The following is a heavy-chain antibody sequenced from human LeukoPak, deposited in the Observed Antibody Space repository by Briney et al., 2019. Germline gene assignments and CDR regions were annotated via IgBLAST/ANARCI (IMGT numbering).Heavy chain of an antibody. D-gene: IGHD3-10*01. Sequence: GGSLRLSCAASGFTFTSYAMNWVRQAPGKGLEWVSYITGNGGTTYYADSVKGRFTISRDNSRNTLYLQMNSLRAEDTAVYYCARESGFGALFPHCMDVWGQGTTVTVSS. V-gene: IGHV3-23*01. CDR1: GFTFTSYA. CDR2: ITGNGGTT. CDR3: ARESGFGALFPHCMDV. J-gene: IGHJ6*02.